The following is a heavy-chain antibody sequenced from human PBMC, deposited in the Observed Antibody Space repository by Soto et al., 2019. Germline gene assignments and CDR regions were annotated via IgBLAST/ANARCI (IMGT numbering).Heavy chain of an antibody. CDR3: ARIRVDGSGSPLGPYYYYGMDV. V-gene: IGHV1-69*06. Sequence: GASVKVSCKASGGTFSSYAISWVRQAPGQGLEWMGGIIPIFGTANYAQKFQGRVTITADKSTSTAYMELSSLRSEDTVVYYCARIRVDGSGSPLGPYYYYGMDVWGQGTTVTVSS. CDR1: GGTFSSYA. D-gene: IGHD3-10*01. J-gene: IGHJ6*02. CDR2: IIPIFGTA.